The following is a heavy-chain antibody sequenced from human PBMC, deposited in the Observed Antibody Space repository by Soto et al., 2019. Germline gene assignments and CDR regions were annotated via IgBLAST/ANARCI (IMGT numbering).Heavy chain of an antibody. J-gene: IGHJ4*02. CDR3: AKDQGSSGYGPLDY. Sequence: PVGSLRLSCAASGFTFSSYGMHWVRQAPGKGLEWVAVIWYDGSNKYYADSVKGRFTISRDNSKNTLYLQMNSLRAEDTAVYYCAKDQGSSGYGPLDYWGQGTLVTVSS. CDR1: GFTFSSYG. V-gene: IGHV3-30*02. CDR2: IWYDGSNK. D-gene: IGHD3-22*01.